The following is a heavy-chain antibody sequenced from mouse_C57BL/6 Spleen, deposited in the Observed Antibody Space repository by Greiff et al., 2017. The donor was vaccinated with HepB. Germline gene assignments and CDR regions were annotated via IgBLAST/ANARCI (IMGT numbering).Heavy chain of an antibody. V-gene: IGHV14-4*01. D-gene: IGHD4-1*01. CDR2: IDPENGDT. Sequence: EFQLQQSGAELVRPGASVKLSCTASGFNIKDDYMHWVKQRPEQGLEWIGWIDPENGDTEYASKFQGKATITADTSSNTAYLQLSSLTSEDTAVYYCTTPGGAYWGQGTLVTVSA. CDR1: GFNIKDDY. J-gene: IGHJ3*01. CDR3: TTPGGAY.